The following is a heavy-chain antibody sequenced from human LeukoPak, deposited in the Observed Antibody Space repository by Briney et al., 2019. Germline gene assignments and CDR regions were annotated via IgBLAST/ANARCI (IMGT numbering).Heavy chain of an antibody. V-gene: IGHV3-23*01. Sequence: GGSLRLSGAASGFTFSSYAMSWVRQAPGKGLEWFSAISGSGGSTYYADSVKGRFTISRDNSKNTLYLQMNSLRAEDTAVYYCAKDVDIVATTHDYWGQGTLVTVSS. CDR2: ISGSGGST. J-gene: IGHJ4*02. D-gene: IGHD5-12*01. CDR1: GFTFSSYA. CDR3: AKDVDIVATTHDY.